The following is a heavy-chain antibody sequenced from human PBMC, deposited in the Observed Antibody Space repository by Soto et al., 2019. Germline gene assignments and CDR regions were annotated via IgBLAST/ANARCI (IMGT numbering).Heavy chain of an antibody. D-gene: IGHD3-10*01. CDR3: ARGRASGSYYLLDY. CDR2: INPNSGNI. J-gene: IGHJ4*02. Sequence: ASVKVSCKASGNTFTSYDINWVRQATGHGLEWMGWINPNSGNIGYAQKFQGRVTMTRDTAIRTAYMEVSKLRSDDTAVYYCARGRASGSYYLLDYWGQGTLVTVSS. V-gene: IGHV1-8*01. CDR1: GNTFTSYD.